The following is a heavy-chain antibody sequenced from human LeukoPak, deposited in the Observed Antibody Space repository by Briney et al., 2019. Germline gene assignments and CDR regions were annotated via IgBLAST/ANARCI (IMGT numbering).Heavy chain of an antibody. CDR1: GFTLSSYA. V-gene: IGHV3-64*02. CDR3: ARGWRLGELSLGAFDI. Sequence: PGGSLRLSCAASGFTLSSYAMHWVRQAPGKGLEYVSAISINGGSTYYADSVKGRFTISRDNSKNTLYLQMGSLRAEDMAVYYCARGWRLGELSLGAFDIWGQGTMVTVSS. D-gene: IGHD3-16*02. CDR2: ISINGGST. J-gene: IGHJ3*02.